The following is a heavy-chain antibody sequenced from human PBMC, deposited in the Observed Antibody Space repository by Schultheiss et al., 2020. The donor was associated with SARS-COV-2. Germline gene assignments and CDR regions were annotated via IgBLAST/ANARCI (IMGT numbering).Heavy chain of an antibody. V-gene: IGHV4-59*01. D-gene: IGHD6-19*01. CDR2: IYYSGST. J-gene: IGHJ4*02. Sequence: SETLSLTCTVSGGSISSYYWSWIRQPPGKGLEWIGYIYYSGSTNYNPSLKSRVTISVDTSKNQFSLNLTSVTAADTAVYYCGKSSGSVYFDSWGQGTLVTVAS. CDR1: GGSISSYY. CDR3: GKSSGSVYFDS.